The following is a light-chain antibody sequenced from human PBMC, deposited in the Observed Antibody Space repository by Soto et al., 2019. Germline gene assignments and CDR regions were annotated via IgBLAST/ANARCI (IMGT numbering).Light chain of an antibody. J-gene: IGKJ1*01. CDR2: DAP. Sequence: IVLARSEARPPVSPGGCAPLSCRASQSVAKNSLAWYKQKPGQAPRLLVSDAPTRATGVPDRFSGSGSGTDFTLTISRLEPEDFAVYYCQQYGSSPPTFGQGTKVDI. CDR3: QQYGSSPPT. CDR1: QSVAKNS. V-gene: IGKV3-20*01.